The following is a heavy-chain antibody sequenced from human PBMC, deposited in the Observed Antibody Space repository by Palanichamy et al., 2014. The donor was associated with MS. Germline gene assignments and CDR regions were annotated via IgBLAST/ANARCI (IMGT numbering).Heavy chain of an antibody. J-gene: IGHJ4*02. V-gene: IGHV4-39*01. D-gene: IGHD2-2*01. CDR1: GGSISSSSFS. CDR3: ARQALEEYCTSTTCPLHPPFDY. CDR2: VYYTGST. Sequence: QLQLQESGPGLVKPSETLSLTCTVSGGSISSSSFSWGWIRRPPGKGLEWIGNVYYTGSTDYNPSLQSRVTTSVDTSKNQFSLKLSSVTAADTAVYYCARQALEEYCTSTTCPLHPPFDYWGQGTLVTVSS.